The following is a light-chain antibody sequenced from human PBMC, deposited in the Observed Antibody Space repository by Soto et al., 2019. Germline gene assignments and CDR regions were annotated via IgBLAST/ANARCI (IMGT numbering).Light chain of an antibody. J-gene: IGKJ1*01. Sequence: PGGRVTLSCRASQSVSSSYLTWYQQKPGQAPRLLIYGASTRATSIPARFSGSGSGTDFTLTISRLQPEDFAVYYCQQDYNLPPWTFGQGTKVEIK. CDR3: QQDYNLPPWT. CDR1: QSVSSSY. V-gene: IGKV3D-7*01. CDR2: GAS.